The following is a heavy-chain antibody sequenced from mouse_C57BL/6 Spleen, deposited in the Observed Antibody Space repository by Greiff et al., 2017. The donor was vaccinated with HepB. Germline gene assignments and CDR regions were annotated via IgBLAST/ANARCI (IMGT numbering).Heavy chain of an antibody. CDR2: IHPNSGST. J-gene: IGHJ2*01. D-gene: IGHD3-2*02. CDR1: GYTFTSYW. CDR3: ARRGSGQTHFDY. Sequence: QVQLQQPGAELVKPGASVKLSCKASGYTFTSYWMHWVKQRPGQGLEWIGMIHPNSGSTNYNEKFKSKATLTVDKSSSTAYMQLSSLTSEDSAVYYCARRGSGQTHFDYWGQGTTLTVSS. V-gene: IGHV1-64*01.